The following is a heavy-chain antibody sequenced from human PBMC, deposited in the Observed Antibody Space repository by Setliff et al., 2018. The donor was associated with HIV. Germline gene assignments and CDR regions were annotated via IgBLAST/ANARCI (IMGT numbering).Heavy chain of an antibody. D-gene: IGHD3-22*01. J-gene: IGHJ6*03. CDR1: GYSFTNHY. V-gene: IGHV1-46*01. CDR2: INPTGGST. Sequence: SVKVSCKPSGYSFTNHYMHWVRQAPGQGLEWMGVINPTGGSTRNTQKFQGRVAMTRDTSTSTVYMELSSLRSEDTAVYYCARYKADSSGYYYSHYYYYMDVWGKGTTVTVSS. CDR3: ARYKADSSGYYYSHYYYYMDV.